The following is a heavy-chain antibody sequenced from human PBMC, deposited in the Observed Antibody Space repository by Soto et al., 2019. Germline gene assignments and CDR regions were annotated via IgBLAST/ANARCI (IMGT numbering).Heavy chain of an antibody. CDR1: GFTFTRYS. J-gene: IGHJ4*02. CDR2: ISSTTNYI. V-gene: IGHV3-21*01. Sequence: GGSLRLSCAASGFTFTRYSMNWVRQAPGKGLEWVSSISSTTNYIYYADSMKGRFTVSRDNAKNSVYLEMNSLSAEDTAVYYCARESEDLTSNFDYWGQGTLVTV. CDR3: ARESEDLTSNFDY.